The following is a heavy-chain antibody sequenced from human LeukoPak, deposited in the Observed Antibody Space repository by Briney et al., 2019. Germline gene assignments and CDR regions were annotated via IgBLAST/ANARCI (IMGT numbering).Heavy chain of an antibody. CDR3: AREVYDYVWGSYRPGNWFDP. V-gene: IGHV4-59*01. CDR2: IYYSGST. CDR1: GDSISGYY. Sequence: SETLSLTCSVSGDSISGYYWNWIRQPPGKGLEWIGYIYYSGSTNYNPSLKSRVTISVDTSKNQFSLKLSSVTAADTAVYYCAREVYDYVWGSYRPGNWFDPWGQGTLVTVSS. J-gene: IGHJ5*02. D-gene: IGHD3-16*02.